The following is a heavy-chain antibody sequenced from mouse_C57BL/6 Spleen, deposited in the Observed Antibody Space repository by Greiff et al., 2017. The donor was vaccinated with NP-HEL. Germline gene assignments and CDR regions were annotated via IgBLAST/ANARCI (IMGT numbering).Heavy chain of an antibody. J-gene: IGHJ2*01. CDR3: ARGGNWDRDFDY. CDR1: GFTFSSYA. CDR2: ISDGGSYT. Sequence: EVQRVESGGGLVKPGGSLKLSCAASGFTFSSYAMSWVRQTPEKRLEWVATISDGGSYTYYPDNVKGRFTISRDNAKNNLYLQMSHLKSEDTAMYYCARGGNWDRDFDYWGQGTTLTVSS. D-gene: IGHD4-1*01. V-gene: IGHV5-4*01.